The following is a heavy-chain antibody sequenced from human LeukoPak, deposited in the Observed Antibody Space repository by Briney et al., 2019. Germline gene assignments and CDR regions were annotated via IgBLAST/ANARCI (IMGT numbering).Heavy chain of an antibody. CDR1: GFTFSNAW. CDR2: IKSKTDGGTT. CDR3: TTDPLSFSEWELLSLFDY. D-gene: IGHD1-26*01. J-gene: IGHJ4*02. V-gene: IGHV3-15*01. Sequence: GGSLRLSCAASGFTFSNAWMSWVRQAPGKGLDWVGRIKSKTDGGTTDYAAPVKGRFTISRDDSKNTLYLQMNSLKGEDTAVYYCTTDPLSFSEWELLSLFDYWGQGTLVTVSS.